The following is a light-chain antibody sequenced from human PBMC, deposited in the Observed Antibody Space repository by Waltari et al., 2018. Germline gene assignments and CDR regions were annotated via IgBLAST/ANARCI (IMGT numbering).Light chain of an antibody. J-gene: IGKJ5*01. CDR1: QGISSY. V-gene: IGKV1-8*01. CDR2: AAS. CDR3: QQYYSYPIT. Sequence: AIRMTQSPSSPSASTGDRITITCRASQGISSYLAWYQQKPGKAPKLLIYAASTLQSGVPSRFSGSGSGTDFTLTISCLQSEDFATYYCQQYYSYPITFGQGTRLEIK.